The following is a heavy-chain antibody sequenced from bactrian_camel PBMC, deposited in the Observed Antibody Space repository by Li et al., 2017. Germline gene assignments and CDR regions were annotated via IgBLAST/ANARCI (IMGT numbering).Heavy chain of an antibody. Sequence: HVQLVESGGGSVQAGGSLRLSCRAKGTIYYDACVGWLRQASGKEREGVAAIDKEGSTSYIDSVKGRFTISRDNAKNTLYLQMNSLNPEDSGMYYCAAEAFGGCWGTRYTYFGRGTQVTVS. J-gene: IGHJ4*01. V-gene: IGHV3S53*01. D-gene: IGHD5*01. CDR1: GTIYYDAC. CDR2: IDKEGST.